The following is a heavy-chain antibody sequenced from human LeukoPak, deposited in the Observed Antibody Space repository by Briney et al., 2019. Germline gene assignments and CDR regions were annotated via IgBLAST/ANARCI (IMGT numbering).Heavy chain of an antibody. V-gene: IGHV3-23*01. D-gene: IGHD7-27*01. CDR2: ITGSGGST. J-gene: IGHJ4*02. Sequence: GGSLRLSCAASGFTFSSYAMSWVCQAPGKGLEWVSAITGSGGSTYYADSVKGRFTISRDNSKNTLYVQMNSLRAEDTAVYYCATERNWVFDYWGQGTLVTVSS. CDR1: GFTFSSYA. CDR3: ATERNWVFDY.